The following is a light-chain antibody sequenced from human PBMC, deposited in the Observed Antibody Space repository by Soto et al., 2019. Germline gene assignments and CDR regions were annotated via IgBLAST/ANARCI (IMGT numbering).Light chain of an antibody. CDR3: SSYTSGSTYV. J-gene: IGLJ1*01. CDR2: EVT. CDR1: SNDVGLYNY. Sequence: QSVVTQPASVSGSPGQSSTISCTGTSNDVGLYNYVSWYQQHPGKASRLMIYEVTYPPSGVSWRFSGSKSGNTASLTISGLQTEDEADYYCSSYTSGSTYVFGTGTKVTVL. V-gene: IGLV2-14*01.